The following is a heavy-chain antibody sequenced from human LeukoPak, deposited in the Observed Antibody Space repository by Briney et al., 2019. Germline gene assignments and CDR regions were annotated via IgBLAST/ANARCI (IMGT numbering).Heavy chain of an antibody. CDR2: IWYDGSNK. CDR1: GFTFSSYG. V-gene: IGHV3-33*01. D-gene: IGHD3-22*01. Sequence: PGGSLRLSCAASGFTFSSYGMHWVRQAPGKGLEWVAVIWYDGSNKYYADSVKGRFTISRDNSKNTLYLQMNSLRAEDTAVYYCARDNYKSGWYEGYEDSSGPDYWGQGTLVTVSS. J-gene: IGHJ4*02. CDR3: ARDNYKSGWYEGYEDSSGPDY.